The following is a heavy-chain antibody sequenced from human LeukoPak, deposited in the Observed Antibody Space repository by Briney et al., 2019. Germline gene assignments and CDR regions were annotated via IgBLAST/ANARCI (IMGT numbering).Heavy chain of an antibody. V-gene: IGHV1-2*02. D-gene: IGHD1-26*01. J-gene: IGHJ4*02. CDR3: ARDRSGSYHY. Sequence: ASVKVSCKASGYTFTSYGISWVRQAPGQGLEWMGWINPNSGGTNYAQKFQGRVAMTRDTSISTAYMELSRLRSDDTAVYYCARDRSGSYHYWGQGTLVTVSS. CDR1: GYTFTSYG. CDR2: INPNSGGT.